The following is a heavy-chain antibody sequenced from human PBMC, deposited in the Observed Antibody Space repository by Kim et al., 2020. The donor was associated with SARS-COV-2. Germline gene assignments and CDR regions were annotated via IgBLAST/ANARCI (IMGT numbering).Heavy chain of an antibody. Sequence: GGSLRLSCAASGFTFSSYGMHWVRQAPGKGLEWVAVISYDGSNKYYADSVKGRFTISRDNSKNTLYLQMNSLRAEDTAVYYCAKDGLLKNHYYDSSGYYYYFDYWGQGTLVTVSS. V-gene: IGHV3-30*18. CDR2: ISYDGSNK. D-gene: IGHD3-22*01. J-gene: IGHJ4*02. CDR3: AKDGLLKNHYYDSSGYYYYFDY. CDR1: GFTFSSYG.